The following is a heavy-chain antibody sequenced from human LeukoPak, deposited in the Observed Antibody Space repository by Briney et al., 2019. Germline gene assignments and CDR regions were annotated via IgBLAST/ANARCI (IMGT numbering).Heavy chain of an antibody. CDR3: ARDQQYGGNPFDY. J-gene: IGHJ4*02. CDR2: IWYDGSNK. CDR1: GFTFSSYG. Sequence: GGSLRLSCAASGFTFSSYGMHWVRQAPGKGLEWVAVIWYDGSNKYYADSVKGRFTISRDNSKNTLYLQMNSLRAEDTAVYYCARDQQYGGNPFDYWGQGTLVTVSS. V-gene: IGHV3-33*01. D-gene: IGHD4-23*01.